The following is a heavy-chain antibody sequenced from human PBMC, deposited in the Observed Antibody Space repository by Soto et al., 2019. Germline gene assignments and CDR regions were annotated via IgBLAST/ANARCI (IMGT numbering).Heavy chain of an antibody. J-gene: IGHJ4*02. CDR3: ALAAAGSPHYFDY. V-gene: IGHV1-69*02. CDR1: GGTFSSYT. D-gene: IGHD6-13*01. CDR2: IIPILGIA. Sequence: QVQLVQSGAEVKKPGSSVKVSCKASGGTFSSYTISWVRQAPGQGLEWMGRIIPILGIANYAQKFQGRVTITADKSTSTAYMELSSLRSEDTALYYCALAAAGSPHYFDYWGQGTLVTVSS.